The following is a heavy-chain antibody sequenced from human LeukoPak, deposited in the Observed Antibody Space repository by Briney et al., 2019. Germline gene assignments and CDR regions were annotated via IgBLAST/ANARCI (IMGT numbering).Heavy chain of an antibody. D-gene: IGHD1-7*01. CDR2: IYSGGDT. CDR1: VFTFRSNY. Sequence: PGRSLRLSYAPSVFTFRSNYMSWVRQAPGKGLEWGSVIYSGGDTFYADSVKGRFTISRDNSKNTLYLLMNSLRAEDTAVYYCAAKVELRSNGPYFNSWGQGTLVTVSS. J-gene: IGHJ4*02. V-gene: IGHV3-53*01. CDR3: AAKVELRSNGPYFNS.